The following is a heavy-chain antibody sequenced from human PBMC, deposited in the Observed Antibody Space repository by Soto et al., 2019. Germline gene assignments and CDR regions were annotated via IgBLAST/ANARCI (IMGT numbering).Heavy chain of an antibody. Sequence: SETLSLTCTVSGGSISSSRYYWGWIRQPPGKGLEWIGSIYYSGSTYYNPSLKSRVTISVDTSKNQFSLKLSSVTAADTAVYYCARSDLGYCSGGSCYSGHYYYYMAVWGKGTTVTVSS. CDR2: IYYSGST. V-gene: IGHV4-39*01. CDR1: GGSISSSRYY. D-gene: IGHD2-15*01. CDR3: ARSDLGYCSGGSCYSGHYYYYMAV. J-gene: IGHJ6*03.